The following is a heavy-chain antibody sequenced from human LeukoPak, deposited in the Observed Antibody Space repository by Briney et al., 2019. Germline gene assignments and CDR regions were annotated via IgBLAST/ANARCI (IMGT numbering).Heavy chain of an antibody. CDR1: GFTFSSYG. D-gene: IGHD6-13*01. J-gene: IGHJ6*03. Sequence: GGSLRLSCAASGFTFSSYGMHWVRQAPGKGLEWVAFIRYDGRNKFYADSVKGRFTISRDNSKNTLFLQMNSLRAEDTAVYYCAKEGSWYGDYYYMDVWGEGTTVTVSS. CDR2: IRYDGRNK. V-gene: IGHV3-30*02. CDR3: AKEGSWYGDYYYMDV.